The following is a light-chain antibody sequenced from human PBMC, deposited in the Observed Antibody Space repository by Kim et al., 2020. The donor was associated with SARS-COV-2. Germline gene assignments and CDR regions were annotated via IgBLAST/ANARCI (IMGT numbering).Light chain of an antibody. CDR2: AAS. CDR1: QSISDY. CDR3: QQSYSDPWT. V-gene: IGKV1-39*01. J-gene: IGKJ1*01. Sequence: PSVGDRVTITCRARQSISDYLSWYQQKPGKAPNLLIYAASSLQSGVPSRFSGSGSGTDFTLAISSLQPEDFATYYCQQSYSDPWTFGQGTKVEI.